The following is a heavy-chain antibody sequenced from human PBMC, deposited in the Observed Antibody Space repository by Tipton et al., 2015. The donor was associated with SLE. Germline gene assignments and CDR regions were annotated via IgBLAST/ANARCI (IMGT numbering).Heavy chain of an antibody. V-gene: IGHV4-4*07. CDR2: IFGSGGT. CDR3: ARGVRFLEWNYFGP. Sequence: TLSLTCTVSGVSISSQSCNWLRQPAGQGVEWIGRIFGSGGTNYNPSLKSRVTLSVDTSKNQFTLDLTSVTAADTAVYYCARGVRFLEWNYFGPWGQGTLVTVSS. CDR1: GVSISSQS. J-gene: IGHJ5*02. D-gene: IGHD3-3*01.